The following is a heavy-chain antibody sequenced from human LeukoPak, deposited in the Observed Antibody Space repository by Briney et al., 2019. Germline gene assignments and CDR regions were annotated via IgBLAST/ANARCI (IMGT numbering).Heavy chain of an antibody. D-gene: IGHD3-22*01. V-gene: IGHV4-39*07. J-gene: IGHJ4*02. Sequence: SETLSLTCTVSGGSISSSSYYWGWIRQPPGKGLEWIGSIYYSGSTYYNPSLKSRVTISVDTSKNQFSLKLSSVTAADTAVYYCARVCLYYYDSSGYYGYWGQGTLVTVSS. CDR3: ARVCLYYYDSSGYYGY. CDR2: IYYSGST. CDR1: GGSISSSSYY.